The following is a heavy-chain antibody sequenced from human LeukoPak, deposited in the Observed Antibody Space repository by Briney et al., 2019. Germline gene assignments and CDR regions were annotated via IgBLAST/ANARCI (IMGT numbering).Heavy chain of an antibody. D-gene: IGHD3-10*01. Sequence: GGSLRLSCAASGFTFSSYGMHWVRQAPGKGLQWVAIIWYDGSNKYYADSAKGRFSISRDNSKNTLYLQMNSLRAEDTAVYYCAKEVRGVIMEGYFDYWGQGLLVTVSS. CDR2: IWYDGSNK. J-gene: IGHJ4*02. V-gene: IGHV3-30*02. CDR3: AKEVRGVIMEGYFDY. CDR1: GFTFSSYG.